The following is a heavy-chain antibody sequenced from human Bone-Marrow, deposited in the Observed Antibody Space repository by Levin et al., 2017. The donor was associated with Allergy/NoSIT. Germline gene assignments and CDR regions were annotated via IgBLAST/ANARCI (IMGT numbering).Heavy chain of an antibody. D-gene: IGHD1-26*01. CDR3: ARRALVGTTETSWFDS. J-gene: IGHJ5*01. V-gene: IGHV3-20*01. Sequence: GGSLRLSCAASGFTFDDYGMSWVRQAPGKGLEWVSAISWNGGTTAYADSVKGRFTISRDNAKNSLHLQMNSLRAEDTALYHCARRALVGTTETSWFDSWGQGTQVTVSS. CDR2: ISWNGGTT. CDR1: GFTFDDYG.